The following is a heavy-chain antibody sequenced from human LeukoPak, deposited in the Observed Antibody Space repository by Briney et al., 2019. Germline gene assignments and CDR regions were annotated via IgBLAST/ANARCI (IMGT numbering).Heavy chain of an antibody. CDR3: ARDPTDAFDI. J-gene: IGHJ3*02. CDR2: ISGSGGST. V-gene: IGHV3-23*01. Sequence: PGGSLRLSCAASGFTFSSYAMSWVRQAPGKGLEWVSAISGSGGSTYYADSVKGRFTISRDNAKNSLYLQMNSLRAEDTAVYYRARDPTDAFDIWGQGTMVTVSS. CDR1: GFTFSSYA.